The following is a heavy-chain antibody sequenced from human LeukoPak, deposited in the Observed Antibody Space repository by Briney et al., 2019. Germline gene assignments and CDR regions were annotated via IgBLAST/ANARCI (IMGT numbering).Heavy chain of an antibody. Sequence: GGSLRLSCAASGFTFDDYAMHWVRRAPGKGLEWVPGISWNSGSIVYADSVRGRFTISRDNAKNSLYLQMNSLRAEDTALYYCAKDPYGSGNSNWFDPWGQGTLVTVSS. CDR2: ISWNSGSI. CDR3: AKDPYGSGNSNWFDP. D-gene: IGHD3-10*01. CDR1: GFTFDDYA. V-gene: IGHV3-9*01. J-gene: IGHJ5*02.